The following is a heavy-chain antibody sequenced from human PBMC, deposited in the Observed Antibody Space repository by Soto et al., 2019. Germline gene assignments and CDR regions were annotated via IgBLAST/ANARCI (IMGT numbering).Heavy chain of an antibody. V-gene: IGHV3-23*01. D-gene: IGHD3-22*01. CDR1: GFTFSSYA. CDR3: AGTFDSLDY. J-gene: IGHJ4*02. Sequence: GGSLRLSCAASGFTFSSYAMSWVRQAPGKGLEWVSAISGSGSHTFYRDSVKGRFTISRDNARNSLFLQMNSLRADDTAVYYCAGTFDSLDYWGQGVLVTVSS. CDR2: ISGSGSHT.